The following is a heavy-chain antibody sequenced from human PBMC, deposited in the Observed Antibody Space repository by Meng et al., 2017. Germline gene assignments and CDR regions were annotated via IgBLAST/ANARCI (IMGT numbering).Heavy chain of an antibody. J-gene: IGHJ3*02. Sequence: SETLSLTCAVYGGSFSGYYWSWIRQPPGKGLEWIGEINHSGSTNYNPSLKSRVTISVDTSKNQFSLKLSSVTAADTAVYYCARERRVVVITTFPYDAFDIWGQGTMVTVSS. CDR1: GGSFSGYY. CDR2: INHSGST. V-gene: IGHV4-34*01. CDR3: ARERRVVVITTFPYDAFDI. D-gene: IGHD3-22*01.